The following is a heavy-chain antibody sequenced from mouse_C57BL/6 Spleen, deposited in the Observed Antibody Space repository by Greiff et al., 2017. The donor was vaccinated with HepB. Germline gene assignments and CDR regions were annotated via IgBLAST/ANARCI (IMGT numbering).Heavy chain of an antibody. J-gene: IGHJ4*01. CDR2: IYPGDGDT. CDR1: GYAFSSSW. Sequence: VKLQESGPELVKPGASVKISCKASGYAFSSSWMNWVKQRPGKGLEWIGRIYPGDGDTNYNGKFKGKATLTADKSSSTAYMQLSSLTSEDSAVYFCARSIYSYAMDYWGQGTSVTVSS. CDR3: ARSIYSYAMDY. V-gene: IGHV1-82*01.